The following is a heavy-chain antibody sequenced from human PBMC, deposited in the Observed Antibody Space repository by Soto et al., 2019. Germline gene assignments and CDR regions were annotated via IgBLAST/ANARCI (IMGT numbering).Heavy chain of an antibody. J-gene: IGHJ4*02. CDR1: GGSITSSGYY. CDR2: TSNSGST. Sequence: QVQLQESGPGLVKPSQTLSLTCTVSGGSITSSGYYWSWIRQHPGEGLEWIGFTSNSGSTSYNPSFKSRVTLSVDRSSNQFSLNLKSVTAAHTAVYSCARGGGSTKVDYWGQGTLVTVSP. V-gene: IGHV4-31*03. D-gene: IGHD2-2*01. CDR3: ARGGGSTKVDY.